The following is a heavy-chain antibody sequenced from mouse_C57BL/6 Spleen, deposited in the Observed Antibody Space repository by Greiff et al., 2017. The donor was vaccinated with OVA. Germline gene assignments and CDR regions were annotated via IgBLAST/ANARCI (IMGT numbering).Heavy chain of an antibody. D-gene: IGHD1-1*01. V-gene: IGHV1-50*01. CDR3: ARPPTTVVAHWYFDV. CDR2: IDPSDSYT. CDR1: GYTFTSYW. J-gene: IGHJ1*03. Sequence: VQLQQPGAELVKPGASVKLSCKASGYTFTSYWMQWVKQRPGQGLEWIGEIDPSDSYTNYNQKFKGKATLTVDTSSSTAYMQLSSLTSEDSAVYYCARPPTTVVAHWYFDVWGTGTTVTVSS.